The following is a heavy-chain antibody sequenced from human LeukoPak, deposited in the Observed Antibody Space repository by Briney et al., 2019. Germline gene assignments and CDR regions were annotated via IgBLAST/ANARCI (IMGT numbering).Heavy chain of an antibody. CDR3: AKQLAYCSDGSCYFPY. CDR1: GFTFSSSA. D-gene: IGHD2-15*01. V-gene: IGHV3-23*01. J-gene: IGHJ4*02. CDR2: ISNNGGYT. Sequence: GGSLRLSCAASGFTFSSSAMSWVRQAPGKGLEWVSAISNNGGYTYYADSVQGRFTISRDNSKSTLCLQMNSLRAEDTAVYYCAKQLAYCSDGSCYFPYWGQGTLVTVSS.